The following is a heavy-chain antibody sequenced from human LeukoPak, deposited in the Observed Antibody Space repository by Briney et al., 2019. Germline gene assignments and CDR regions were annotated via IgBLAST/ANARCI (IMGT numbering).Heavy chain of an antibody. J-gene: IGHJ4*02. D-gene: IGHD6-19*01. CDR3: AKGTSSGWYFDY. V-gene: IGHV3-30*02. CDR1: GFTFSSYG. CDR2: IRYDGSNK. Sequence: PGGSLRLSCAASGFTFSSYGMRWVRQAPGKGLEWVAFIRYDGSNKYYADSVKGRFTISRDNSKNTLYLQMNSLRAEDTAVYYCAKGTSSGWYFDYWGQGTLVTVSS.